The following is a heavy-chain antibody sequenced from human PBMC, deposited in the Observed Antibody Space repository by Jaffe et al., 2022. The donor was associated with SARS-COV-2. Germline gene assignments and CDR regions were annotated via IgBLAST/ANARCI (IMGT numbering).Heavy chain of an antibody. CDR3: TAGTGRTDFDY. CDR2: IKSKTDGETT. Sequence: EVQLEDSGGGLVKPGGSLRLSCAASGITFSNAWMSWVRQAPGKGLEWVGRIKSKTDGETTDYAAPVVDRFTISRDDSKNTLYLQMNSLKTEDTAVYYCTAGTGRTDFDYWGQGILVTVSS. CDR1: GITFSNAW. J-gene: IGHJ4*02. V-gene: IGHV3-15*01.